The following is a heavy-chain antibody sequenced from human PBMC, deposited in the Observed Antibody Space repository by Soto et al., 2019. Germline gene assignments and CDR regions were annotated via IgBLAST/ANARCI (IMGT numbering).Heavy chain of an antibody. V-gene: IGHV4-61*01. CDR2: IYYSGST. CDR3: ARAAVGSSWYGGDY. D-gene: IGHD6-13*01. J-gene: IGHJ4*02. CDR1: GGSVSSGSYY. Sequence: SETLSLTCTVSGGSVSSGSYYWSWIRQPPGRGLEWIGYIYYSGSTNYYPSLKSRVTISVDTSKSQFYLKVSSVTAADTAVYYCARAAVGSSWYGGDYWGQGTLVTVSS.